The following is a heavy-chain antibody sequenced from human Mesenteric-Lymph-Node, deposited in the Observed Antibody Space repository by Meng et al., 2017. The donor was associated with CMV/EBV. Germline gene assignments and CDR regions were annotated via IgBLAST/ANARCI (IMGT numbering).Heavy chain of an antibody. V-gene: IGHV3-53*01. CDR2: IYGDGYT. CDR1: GFTFSTYT. CDR3: HGSGGYSY. J-gene: IGHJ4*02. D-gene: IGHD3-10*01. Sequence: GESLKISCVASGFTFSTYTMNWVRQAPGKGLEWVSTIYGDGYTNSADSVKGRFAISRDTSNNRVFLQMNSLRAEDTAIYYCHGSGGYSYWGQGSLVTVSS.